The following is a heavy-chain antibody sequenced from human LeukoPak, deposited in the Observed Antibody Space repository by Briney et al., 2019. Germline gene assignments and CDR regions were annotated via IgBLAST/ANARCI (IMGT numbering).Heavy chain of an antibody. Sequence: ASVKVSCKASGYTFPRYGISWVRQAAGQGLEWMAWISAYNGNTDYAQKLQGRVTMTTDTSTSTAYMELRSLTYDDTAVYYCARARYLTGSRDDAFDFWGQGTVVTVSS. CDR3: ARARYLTGSRDDAFDF. CDR2: ISAYNGNT. J-gene: IGHJ3*01. CDR1: GYTFPRYG. V-gene: IGHV1-18*01. D-gene: IGHD1-26*01.